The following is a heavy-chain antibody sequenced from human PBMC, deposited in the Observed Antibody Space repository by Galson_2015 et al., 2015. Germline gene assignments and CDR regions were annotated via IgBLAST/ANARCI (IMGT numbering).Heavy chain of an antibody. D-gene: IGHD3-16*01. Sequence: SLRLSCAASGFTFSNYAIHWVHQAPGKGLEWVSFISYDGRNKYYADSVKGRFTISRDNSKNTVYVQMNSLRVEDTAVYYCARGGGSWSADYWGQGTLVTVSS. J-gene: IGHJ4*02. V-gene: IGHV3-30*04. CDR3: ARGGGSWSADY. CDR1: GFTFSNYA. CDR2: ISYDGRNK.